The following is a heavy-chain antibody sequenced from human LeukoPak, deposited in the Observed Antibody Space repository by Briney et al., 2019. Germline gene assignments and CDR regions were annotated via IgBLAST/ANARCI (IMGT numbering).Heavy chain of an antibody. V-gene: IGHV3-23*01. CDR3: AKRMDTIMVKGAFDY. CDR2: ISANGVYT. CDR1: RFTFSSYA. J-gene: IGHJ4*02. D-gene: IGHD5-18*01. Sequence: GGSLRLSCAASRFTFSSYAMSWVRQAPGKGLEWVSSISANGVYTYYADSVQGRLTISRDNSKDTLYLHMSSLSAEDTAVYYCAKRMDTIMVKGAFDYWGQGTLVSVSS.